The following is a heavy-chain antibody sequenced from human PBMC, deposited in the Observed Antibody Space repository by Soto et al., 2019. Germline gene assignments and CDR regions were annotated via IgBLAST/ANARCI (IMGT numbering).Heavy chain of an antibody. V-gene: IGHV4-34*01. CDR3: ARGLNYDFWSGYPSSYYYYGMDV. CDR1: GGSFSGYY. J-gene: IGHJ6*02. CDR2: INHSGST. Sequence: PSETLSLTCAVYGGSFSGYYWSWIRQPPGKGLEWIGEINHSGSTNYNPSLKSRVTISVDTSKNQFSLKLSSVTAADTAVYYCARGLNYDFWSGYPSSYYYYGMDVWGQGTTVTVSS. D-gene: IGHD3-3*01.